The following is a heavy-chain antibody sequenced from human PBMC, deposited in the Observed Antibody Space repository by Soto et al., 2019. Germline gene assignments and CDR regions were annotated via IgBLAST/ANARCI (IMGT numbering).Heavy chain of an antibody. Sequence: GASVKVSCKASGYTFTSYAMHWVRQAPGQRLEWMGWINAGNGNTKYSQKFQGRVTITRDTSASTAYMELSSLRSEDTAVYYCARTGYCSSTSCPRYYSDYWGQGTLVTVSS. V-gene: IGHV1-3*01. CDR3: ARTGYCSSTSCPRYYSDY. J-gene: IGHJ4*02. CDR2: INAGNGNT. CDR1: GYTFTSYA. D-gene: IGHD2-2*01.